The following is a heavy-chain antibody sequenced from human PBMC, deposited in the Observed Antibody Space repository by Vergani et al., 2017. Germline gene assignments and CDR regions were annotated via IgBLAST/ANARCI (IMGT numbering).Heavy chain of an antibody. CDR3: ARGPISFRWLQPYYFDY. J-gene: IGHJ4*02. CDR1: GGTFSSYA. CDR2: IIPIFGTA. Sequence: QVQLVQSGAEVKKPGSSVKVSCKASGGTFSSYALSWVRQAPGQGLEWMGGIIPIFGTANYAQKFQGRVTITADESTSTAYMDLSSLRSEDTAVYYCARGPISFRWLQPYYFDYWGQGTLVTVSS. V-gene: IGHV1-69*01. D-gene: IGHD5-24*01.